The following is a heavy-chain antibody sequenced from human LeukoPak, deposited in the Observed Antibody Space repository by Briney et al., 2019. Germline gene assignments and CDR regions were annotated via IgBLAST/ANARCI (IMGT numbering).Heavy chain of an antibody. CDR3: ARQIGYDYVWGSYRYKYYFDY. Sequence: SETLSLTCAVYGGSFSGYYWSWIRQPPGKGLEWIGEINHSGSTNYNPSLKSRVTISVDTSKNQFSLKLSSVTAADTAVYYCARQIGYDYVWGSYRYKYYFDYWGQGTLVTVSS. D-gene: IGHD3-16*02. CDR2: INHSGST. V-gene: IGHV4-34*01. CDR1: GGSFSGYY. J-gene: IGHJ4*02.